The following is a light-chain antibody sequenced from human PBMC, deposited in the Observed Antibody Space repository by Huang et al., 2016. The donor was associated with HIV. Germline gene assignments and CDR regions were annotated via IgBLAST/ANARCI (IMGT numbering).Light chain of an antibody. CDR2: AAS. J-gene: IGKJ3*01. CDR3: QQLNSYPRT. CDR1: QGISSY. V-gene: IGKV1-9*01. Sequence: IQLTQSPSSLSASVGDRVTITCRASQGISSYLAWYQQKPGKAPKLLIYAASTLQSGVPSRFSGSGSGTDCTLTISSLQPEDFATYYCQQLNSYPRTFGPGTKVDIK.